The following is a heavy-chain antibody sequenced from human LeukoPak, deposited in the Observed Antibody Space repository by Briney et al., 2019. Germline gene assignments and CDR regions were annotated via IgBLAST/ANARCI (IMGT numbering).Heavy chain of an antibody. V-gene: IGHV5-51*01. J-gene: IGHJ4*02. CDR1: GYSFTSYW. D-gene: IGHD3-22*01. CDR3: ATQRGYYYDSSGYPYYFDY. Sequence: GESLKISCKGSGYSFTSYWIGWVRQMPGKGLEWMGIIYPGDSDTRYSPSFQGQVTISADKSIGTAYLQWSSLKASDTAMYYCATQRGYYYDSSGYPYYFDYWGQGTLVTVSS. CDR2: IYPGDSDT.